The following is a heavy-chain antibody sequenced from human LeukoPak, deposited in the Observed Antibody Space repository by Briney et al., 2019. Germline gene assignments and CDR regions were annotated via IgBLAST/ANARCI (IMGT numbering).Heavy chain of an antibody. CDR2: ISWDGGST. V-gene: IGHV3-43D*03. J-gene: IGHJ6*02. CDR1: GFTFDDYA. D-gene: IGHD5-12*01. Sequence: GGSLRLSCAASGFTFDDYAMQWVRQTPGKGLEWVSLISWDGGSTYYADSMKGRFTISGDNSKMSLYLQMNSLRPEDTALYYCAKDLGATIGNYYYGMDVWGQGTTVTVSS. CDR3: AKDLGATIGNYYYGMDV.